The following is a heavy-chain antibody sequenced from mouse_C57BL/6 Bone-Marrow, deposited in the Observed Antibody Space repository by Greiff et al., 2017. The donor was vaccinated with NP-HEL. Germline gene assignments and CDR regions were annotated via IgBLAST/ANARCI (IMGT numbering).Heavy chain of an antibody. V-gene: IGHV5-9-1*02. CDR1: GFTFSSYA. Sequence: EVQVVESGEGLVKPGGSLKLSCAASGFTFSSYAMSWVRQTPEKRLEWVAYISSGGDYIYYADTVKGRFTISRDNARNTLYLQMSSLKSEDTAMYYCTRDRVTTVVAPAAMDYGGQGTSVTVSS. CDR2: ISSGGDYI. J-gene: IGHJ4*01. D-gene: IGHD1-1*01. CDR3: TRDRVTTVVAPAAMDY.